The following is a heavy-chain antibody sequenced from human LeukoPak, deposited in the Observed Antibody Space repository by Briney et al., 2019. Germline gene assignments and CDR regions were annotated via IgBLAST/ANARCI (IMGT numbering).Heavy chain of an antibody. V-gene: IGHV3-21*01. D-gene: IGHD3-3*01. CDR3: ARSGSGYPNLDY. CDR2: ISSSSSYI. CDR1: GFTFSSYS. Sequence: PGGSLRLSCAASGFTFSSYSMNWVRQAPGKGLEWVSSISSSSSYIYYADSVKGRFTISRDNAKNSLYLQMNSLRAEDTAVYYCARSGSGYPNLDYWGQGTLVTVSS. J-gene: IGHJ4*02.